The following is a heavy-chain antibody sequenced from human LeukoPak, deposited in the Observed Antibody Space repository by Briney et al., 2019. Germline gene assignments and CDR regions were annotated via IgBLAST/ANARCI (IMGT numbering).Heavy chain of an antibody. J-gene: IGHJ4*02. D-gene: IGHD2-2*01. CDR3: ARGGVGYCTSSSCYFDY. CDR1: GDSVSSAA. Sequence: SQTLSLTCAISGDSVSSAAWNWIRQSPSRGLEWLGRTYYRSKWYNDYAVSVKSRITINPDTSKNQFSLQLNSVTPEDTAVYYCARGGVGYCTSSSCYFDYWGQGTLVTVSS. CDR2: TYYRSKWYN. V-gene: IGHV6-1*01.